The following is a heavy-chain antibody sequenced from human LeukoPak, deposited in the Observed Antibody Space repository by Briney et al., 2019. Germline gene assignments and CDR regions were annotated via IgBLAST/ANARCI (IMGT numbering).Heavy chain of an antibody. CDR2: IQDTGIT. CDR3: AGREHRYSRD. Sequence: PSETLSLICNVSGGSVSSGYWSWIRQSPGKGLEWIGFIQDTGITDYNPSLKSRLLMSLDTSKNQFSLNLRSVTAADTAVYYCAGREHRYSRDWGQGILVTISS. CDR1: GGSVSSGY. J-gene: IGHJ1*01. D-gene: IGHD2-15*01. V-gene: IGHV4-4*09.